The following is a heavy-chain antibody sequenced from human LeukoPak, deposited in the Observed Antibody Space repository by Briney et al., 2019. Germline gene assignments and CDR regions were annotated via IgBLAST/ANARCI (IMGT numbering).Heavy chain of an antibody. J-gene: IGHJ4*02. D-gene: IGHD1-26*01. CDR2: ISTYNGHT. Sequence: GASVKVSCKASGYTFTDYGISWVRQAPGQGLEWMGWISTYNGHTNYAQKFQGRVTMTTDTSTSIAYMELRSLRSDDTAVFYCERVTSWGLPDFDYWGQGTLVTVSS. V-gene: IGHV1-18*01. CDR1: GYTFTDYG. CDR3: ERVTSWGLPDFDY.